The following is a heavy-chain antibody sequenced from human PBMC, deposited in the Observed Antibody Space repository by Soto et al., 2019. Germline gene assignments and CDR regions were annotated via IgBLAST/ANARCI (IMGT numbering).Heavy chain of an antibody. CDR1: GYTFSSYY. D-gene: IGHD1-26*01. CDR2: INPSGGST. V-gene: IGHV1-46*01. J-gene: IGHJ6*02. CDR3: ARASGSYYYYGMDV. Sequence: GASVKVSCKASGYTFSSYYLHWVRQAPGQGLEWMGIINPSGGSTSYAQKFQGRVTMTRDTSTSIVYMELSSLRSEDTAVYYCARASGSYYYYGMDVWGQGTTVTV.